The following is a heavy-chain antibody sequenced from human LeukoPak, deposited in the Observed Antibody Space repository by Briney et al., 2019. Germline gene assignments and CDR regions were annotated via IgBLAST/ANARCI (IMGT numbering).Heavy chain of an antibody. V-gene: IGHV1-18*01. Sequence: AASVKVSCKASGGTFSSYAISWVRQAPGQGLEWMGWISAYNGNTNYAQKLQGRVTMTTDTSTSTAYMELRSLRSDDTAVYYCARVRGSVVVTFPFDYWGQGTLVTVSS. CDR2: ISAYNGNT. CDR3: ARVRGSVVVTFPFDY. D-gene: IGHD2-21*02. J-gene: IGHJ4*02. CDR1: GGTFSSYA.